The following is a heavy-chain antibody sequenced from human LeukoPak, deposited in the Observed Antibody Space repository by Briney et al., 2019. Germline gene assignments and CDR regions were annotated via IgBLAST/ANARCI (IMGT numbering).Heavy chain of an antibody. CDR2: INHSGST. J-gene: IGHJ4*02. Sequence: SETLSLTCAVYGGSFSGYYWSLIRQPPGKGLEWIGEINHSGSTNYNPSLKSRVTISVDTSKNQFSLKLSSVTAADTAVYYCARVCSGGSCRNDYWGQGTLVTVSS. V-gene: IGHV4-34*01. CDR3: ARVCSGGSCRNDY. CDR1: GGSFSGYY. D-gene: IGHD2-15*01.